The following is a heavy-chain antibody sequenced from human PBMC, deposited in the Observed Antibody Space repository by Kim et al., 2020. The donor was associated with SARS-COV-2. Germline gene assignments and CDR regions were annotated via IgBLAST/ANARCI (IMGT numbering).Heavy chain of an antibody. D-gene: IGHD6-13*01. V-gene: IGHV4-34*01. CDR3: ARARIAAAGTRDNWFDP. J-gene: IGHJ5*02. Sequence: KGRVTISVDPSKNQFSLKLSSVTAADTAVYYCARARIAAAGTRDNWFDPWGQGTLVTVSS.